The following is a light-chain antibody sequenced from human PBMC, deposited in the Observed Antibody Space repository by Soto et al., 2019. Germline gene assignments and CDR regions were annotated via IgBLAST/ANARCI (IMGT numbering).Light chain of an antibody. CDR3: QKYSSVPV. J-gene: IGKJ3*01. V-gene: IGKV1-27*01. CDR2: AAS. CDR1: QGIRNY. Sequence: DIQMTQSPTSLSASVGDRVTITCRASQGIRNYVAWYQQIPGKAPKLLIYAASTLQSGVPSRFSGSGSGTDFTLTINGLQPEDVATDFCQKYSSVPVFGPGTKVEIK.